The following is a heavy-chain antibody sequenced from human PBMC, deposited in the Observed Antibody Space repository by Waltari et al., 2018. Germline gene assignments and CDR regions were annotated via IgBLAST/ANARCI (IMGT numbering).Heavy chain of an antibody. Sequence: EVHLVESGGGLVQPGGSLGLSCAASGFTVSSDFMSWVRQAPGKGLEWVSVIKSDGNTYYADSVKGRFTVSRDTSKNTVYLQMNSLRDEDTAVYYCARHDYGGYWGQGTLVTVSS. V-gene: IGHV3-66*04. CDR2: IKSDGNT. J-gene: IGHJ4*02. CDR1: GFTVSSDF. CDR3: ARHDYGGY. D-gene: IGHD4-17*01.